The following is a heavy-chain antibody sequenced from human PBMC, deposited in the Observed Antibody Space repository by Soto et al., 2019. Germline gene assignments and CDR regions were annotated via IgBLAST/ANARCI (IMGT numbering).Heavy chain of an antibody. V-gene: IGHV4-59*12. CDR1: GGSISSYY. CDR2: IYYSGTT. J-gene: IGHJ3*02. CDR3: ARDGYSRYAFDI. Sequence: SETLSLTCTVSGGSISSYYWSWIRQPPGKGLEWIGYIYYSGTTNYNPSLKSRVTISVDTSKNQFSLKLSSVTAADTAVYYCARDGYSRYAFDIWGQGTMVTVSS. D-gene: IGHD4-4*01.